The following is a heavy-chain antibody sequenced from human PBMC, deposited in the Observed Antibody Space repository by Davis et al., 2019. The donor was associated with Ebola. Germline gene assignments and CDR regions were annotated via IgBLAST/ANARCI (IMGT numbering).Heavy chain of an antibody. CDR3: AKDITYVGSGYDYIMDY. D-gene: IGHD5-12*01. Sequence: GGSLRLPCPASGSTFADYATHWVRHAPGKGLEWVSAISWNGGSIGYADSVKARFTISRDNPKNSLYLQMNSLRTEDTALYYCAKDITYVGSGYDYIMDYWGQGTLVTVSS. J-gene: IGHJ4*02. CDR1: GSTFADYA. CDR2: ISWNGGSI. V-gene: IGHV3-9*01.